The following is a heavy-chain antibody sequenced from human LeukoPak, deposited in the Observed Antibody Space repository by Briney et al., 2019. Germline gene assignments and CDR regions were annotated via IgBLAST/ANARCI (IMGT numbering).Heavy chain of an antibody. CDR3: ARVGAVAPALFYMDV. V-gene: IGHV3-11*01. CDR1: GFTFSDYY. J-gene: IGHJ6*03. D-gene: IGHD6-19*01. CDR2: ISSSGSTI. Sequence: GGSLRLSCAASGFTFSDYYMSWIRQAPGKALEWVSYISSSGSTIYYADSVKGRFTISRDNAKNSLYLQMNSLRAEDTAVYYCARVGAVAPALFYMDVWGKGTTVTVSS.